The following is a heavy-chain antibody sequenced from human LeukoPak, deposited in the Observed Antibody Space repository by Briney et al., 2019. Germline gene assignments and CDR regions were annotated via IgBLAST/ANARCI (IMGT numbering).Heavy chain of an antibody. CDR1: GFTFSSYE. J-gene: IGHJ4*02. CDR2: ISSSGSTI. V-gene: IGHV3-48*03. Sequence: GGSLRLSCAASGFTFSSYEMNWVRQAPGKGLEWVSYISSSGSTIYYADSVKGRFTISRDNSKNTLYLQMSSLTAEDTAVYYCARDGGTSTPFDYWGQGTLVTVSS. D-gene: IGHD2-15*01. CDR3: ARDGGTSTPFDY.